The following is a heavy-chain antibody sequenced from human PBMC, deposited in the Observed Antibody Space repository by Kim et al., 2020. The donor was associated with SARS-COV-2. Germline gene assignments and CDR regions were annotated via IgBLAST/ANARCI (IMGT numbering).Heavy chain of an antibody. CDR1: GFTFSSYA. D-gene: IGHD6-19*01. CDR3: AKVALEQWPALYWYFDL. J-gene: IGHJ2*01. Sequence: GGSLRLSCAASGFTFSSYAMSWVRQAPGKGLEWVSAISGSGGSTYYADSVKGRFTISRDNSKNTLYLQMNSLRAEDTAVYYCAKVALEQWPALYWYFDLWGRGTLVTVSS. V-gene: IGHV3-23*01. CDR2: ISGSGGST.